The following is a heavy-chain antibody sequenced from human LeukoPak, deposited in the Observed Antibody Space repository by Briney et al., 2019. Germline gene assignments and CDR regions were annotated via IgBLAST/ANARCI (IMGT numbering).Heavy chain of an antibody. J-gene: IGHJ5*02. CDR2: IYYSGST. D-gene: IGHD3-10*01. Sequence: SETLSLTCTVSGGSISSSSYYWGWIRQPPGKGLEWIGSIYYSGSTCYNPSLKSRVTISVDTSKNQFSLKLSSVTAADTAVYYCARPNYYGSGSYSSWGQGTLVTVSS. CDR3: ARPNYYGSGSYSS. V-gene: IGHV4-39*01. CDR1: GGSISSSSYY.